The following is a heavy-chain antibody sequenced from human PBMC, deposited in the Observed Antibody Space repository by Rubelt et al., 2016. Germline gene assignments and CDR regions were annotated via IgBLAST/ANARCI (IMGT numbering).Heavy chain of an antibody. V-gene: IGHV1-69*06. CDR1: GGNFSSYA. D-gene: IGHD1-1*01. J-gene: IGHJ3*02. CDR3: ARDQLALYAFDI. Sequence: QVQLVQSGAEVKKPGSSVKVSCKASGGNFSSYAISWVRQAPGQGLEWMGGIIPIFGTANYAQKFQGRVTMTTDTATSTAYMELRSLRSDDTAVYFCARDQLALYAFDIWGQGTMVTVSS. CDR2: IIPIFGTA.